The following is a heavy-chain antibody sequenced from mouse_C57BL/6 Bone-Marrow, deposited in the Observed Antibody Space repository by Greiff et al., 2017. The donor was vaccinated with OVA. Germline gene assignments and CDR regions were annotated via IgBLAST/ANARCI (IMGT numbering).Heavy chain of an antibody. D-gene: IGHD1-1*01. CDR2: IHPNSGST. Sequence: QVQLQQPGAELVKPGASVKLSCKASGYTFTSYWMHWVKQRPGQGLEWIGMIHPNSGSTNYNEKFKSKATLTVDTSSSTAYLQLSSLTSEDSTVEYCAREDSYGSSTYYAMDYWGQGTSVTVSS. J-gene: IGHJ4*01. V-gene: IGHV1-64*01. CDR1: GYTFTSYW. CDR3: AREDSYGSSTYYAMDY.